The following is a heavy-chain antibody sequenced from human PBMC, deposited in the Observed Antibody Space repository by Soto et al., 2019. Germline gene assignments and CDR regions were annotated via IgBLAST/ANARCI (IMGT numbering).Heavy chain of an antibody. CDR3: ASGGPAPYYYYGMDV. CDR2: ISAYNGNT. Sequence: QVQLVQSGGEVKKPGASVKVSCKTSGYSFTTYGISWVRQAPGQGLEWMGWISAYNGNTNYAQKLQDRVTMSTDTSSSTAYMQLRCLSSDDTALYSCASGGPAPYYYYGMDVWGKGSTVTVSS. CDR1: GYSFTTYG. V-gene: IGHV1-18*01. J-gene: IGHJ6*04.